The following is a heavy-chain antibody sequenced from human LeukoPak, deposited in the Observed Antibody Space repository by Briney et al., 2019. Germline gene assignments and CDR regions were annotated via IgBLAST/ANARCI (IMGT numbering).Heavy chain of an antibody. CDR1: GASISTSTYY. J-gene: IGHJ4*02. Sequence: SETLSLTCTVSGASISTSTYYWGWIRQPPGKGLEWIGSIHYSGTTYHNPSLQSRVTISVDTSKNQFSLRLSSVTASDTAAYFCALETILAGGLELDYWGQGNLVTVSS. D-gene: IGHD1-1*01. CDR3: ALETILAGGLELDY. CDR2: IHYSGTT. V-gene: IGHV4-39*01.